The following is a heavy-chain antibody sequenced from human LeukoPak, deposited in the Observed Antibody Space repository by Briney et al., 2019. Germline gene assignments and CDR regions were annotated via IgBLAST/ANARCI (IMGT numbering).Heavy chain of an antibody. CDR2: IYYSGST. CDR1: GGSISSYY. D-gene: IGHD4-17*01. V-gene: IGHV4-59*01. CDR3: ARDPRPGDPKGRAFDI. J-gene: IGHJ3*02. Sequence: PSETLSLTCTVSGGSISSYYWSWIRQPPGKGLEWIGYIYYSGSTNYNPSLKSRDTISVDTSKNQYSLKLSSVTAADTAVYYCARDPRPGDPKGRAFDIWGQGTMVTVSS.